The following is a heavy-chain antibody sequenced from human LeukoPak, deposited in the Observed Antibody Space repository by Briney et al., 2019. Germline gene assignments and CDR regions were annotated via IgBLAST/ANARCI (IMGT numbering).Heavy chain of an antibody. V-gene: IGHV5-51*01. D-gene: IGHD5-18*01. J-gene: IGHJ4*02. CDR2: IYPGDSDT. Sequence: GESLKISCKGFGYSFSSYWIAWVRQMPGKGLEWMGIIYPGDSDTRYSPSFQGQVTISADKSISTAYLQWSSLKASDTAMYYCASRDGVNTAMAVDYWGQGTLVTVSS. CDR1: GYSFSSYW. CDR3: ASRDGVNTAMAVDY.